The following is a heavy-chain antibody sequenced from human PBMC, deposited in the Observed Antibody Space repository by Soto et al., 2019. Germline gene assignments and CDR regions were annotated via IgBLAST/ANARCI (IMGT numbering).Heavy chain of an antibody. CDR3: ARPGYSNYGPWVEV. V-gene: IGHV3-74*01. Sequence: EVQLVESGGGLVQPGGSLRLSCAASGFTFSVYWMHWVRQAPGKGLVWVSRIDSDGSTTSYADSVKGRFTISRDNAKSTLYLQMNSLRAEDTAVYYCARPGYSNYGPWVEVWGQGTTVTVSS. D-gene: IGHD4-4*01. J-gene: IGHJ6*02. CDR1: GFTFSVYW. CDR2: IDSDGSTT.